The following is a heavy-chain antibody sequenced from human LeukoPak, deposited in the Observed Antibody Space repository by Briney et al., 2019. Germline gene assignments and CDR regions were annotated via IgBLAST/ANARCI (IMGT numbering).Heavy chain of an antibody. V-gene: IGHV4-39*07. D-gene: IGHD3-22*01. CDR3: ARVSVNYYDSSGYIKGGSYYYYYYYMDV. Sequence: SETLSLTCTVSGVSISSSNSYWGWIRQPPGKGLEWIGSIYYSGNTYYNASLKSQVSISIDTSKNQFSLKLSSVTAADTAVYYCARVSVNYYDSSGYIKGGSYYYYYYYMDVWGKGTTVTVSS. J-gene: IGHJ6*03. CDR2: IYYSGNT. CDR1: GVSISSSNSY.